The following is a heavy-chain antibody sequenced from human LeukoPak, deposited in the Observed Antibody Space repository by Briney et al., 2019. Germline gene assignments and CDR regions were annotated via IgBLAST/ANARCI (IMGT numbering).Heavy chain of an antibody. D-gene: IGHD3-10*01. V-gene: IGHV3-30-3*01. J-gene: IGHJ4*02. CDR3: VRDNTYYYGSRSYSHRYYFDY. CDR2: ISYDGSNK. CDR1: GFTFSSYA. Sequence: GGSLRLSCAAAGFTFSSYAMHWVRQAPGKGLEWVAVISYDGSNKYYADSVKGRFTISRDNSKNTLYLQMNSLRVEDTAVYYCVRDNTYYYGSRSYSHRYYFDYWGQGILVTVSS.